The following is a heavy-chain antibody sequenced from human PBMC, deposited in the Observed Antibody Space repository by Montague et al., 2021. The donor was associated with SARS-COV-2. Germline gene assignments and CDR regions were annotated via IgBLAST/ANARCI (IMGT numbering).Heavy chain of an antibody. CDR3: AHRRGLLLSDAFDI. CDR2: IYWDDDK. V-gene: IGHV2-5*02. J-gene: IGHJ3*02. Sequence: PALGKPTQTLTLTCTFSGFSLSTSGVGVGWIRQPPGKALEWLALIYWDDDKRCSPSLKSRLTITKDTSKNQVVLTMTNMDPVDTATYYCAHRRGLLLSDAFDIWGQGTMVTVSS. D-gene: IGHD1-26*01. CDR1: GFSLSTSGVG.